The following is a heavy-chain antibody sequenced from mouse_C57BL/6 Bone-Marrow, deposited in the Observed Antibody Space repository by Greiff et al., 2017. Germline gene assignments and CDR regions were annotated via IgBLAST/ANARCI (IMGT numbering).Heavy chain of an antibody. CDR3: AIQGIYYDYDAFYYYVMDY. CDR2: IWGDGST. V-gene: IGHV2-3*01. Sequence: VKLMESGPGLVAPSQSLSITCTVSGFSLTSYGVSWVRQPPGKGLEWLGVIWGDGSTNYHSALISRLGISKDNSKGQVFLKLNSLQTDDTATYYCAIQGIYYDYDAFYYYVMDYWGQATSVTVSS. J-gene: IGHJ4*01. CDR1: GFSLTSYG. D-gene: IGHD2-4*01.